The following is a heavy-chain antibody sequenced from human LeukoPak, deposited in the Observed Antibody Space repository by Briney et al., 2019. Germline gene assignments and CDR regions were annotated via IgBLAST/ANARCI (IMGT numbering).Heavy chain of an antibody. Sequence: SETLSLTCTVSGGSISSYYWSWIRQPPEKGLEWIGYIYYSGSTNYNPSLKSRVTISVDTSKNQFSLKLSSVTAADTAVYYCARVSRGWLQYDYFDYWGQGTLVTVSS. CDR3: ARVSRGWLQYDYFDY. D-gene: IGHD5-24*01. J-gene: IGHJ4*02. CDR2: IYYSGST. V-gene: IGHV4-59*01. CDR1: GGSISSYY.